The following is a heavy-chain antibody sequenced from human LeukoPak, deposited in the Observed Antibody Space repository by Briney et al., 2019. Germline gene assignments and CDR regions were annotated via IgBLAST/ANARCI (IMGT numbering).Heavy chain of an antibody. CDR3: ARARGDTQWLTTVDAFDI. V-gene: IGHV1-69*06. Sequence: GASVKVSCKASGYTFSSYAISWVRQAPGQGLEWMGGIIPIFGTANYAQKFQGRVTITADKSTSTAYMELSSLRSEDTAVYYCARARGDTQWLTTVDAFDIWGQGTMVTVSS. CDR2: IIPIFGTA. CDR1: GYTFSSYA. D-gene: IGHD6-19*01. J-gene: IGHJ3*02.